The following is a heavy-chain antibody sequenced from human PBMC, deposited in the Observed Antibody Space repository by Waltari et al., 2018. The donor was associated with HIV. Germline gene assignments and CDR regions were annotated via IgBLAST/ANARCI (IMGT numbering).Heavy chain of an antibody. CDR2: IFVGSGNT. CDR3: AAGMTYYYDSSGYFHDAFDI. D-gene: IGHD3-22*01. Sequence: QMQLVQSGPEVKKPGTSVKVSCKASGFTFTSSAVPWVRQASGQRIEWTGWIFVGSGNTNYAQKLQERVTITRDMSTSTAYMELSSLRSEDTAVYYCAAGMTYYYDSSGYFHDAFDIWGQGTMVTVSS. J-gene: IGHJ3*02. CDR1: GFTFTSSA. V-gene: IGHV1-58*01.